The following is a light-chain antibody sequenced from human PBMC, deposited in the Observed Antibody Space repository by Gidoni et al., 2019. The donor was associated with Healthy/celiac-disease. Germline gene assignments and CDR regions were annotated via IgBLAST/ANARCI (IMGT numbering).Light chain of an antibody. V-gene: IGLV2-14*03. CDR2: DVS. CDR1: SSDVGGYNY. CDR3: SSYTSSSTQV. J-gene: IGLJ1*01. Sequence: QSALTQPASVSGSPGQSITTSCTGTSSDVGGYNYVSWYQQHPGKAPKLMIYDVSNRPSGVSNRFSGSKSGNTASLTISGLQAEDEADYCCSSYTSSSTQVFGTGTKVTVL.